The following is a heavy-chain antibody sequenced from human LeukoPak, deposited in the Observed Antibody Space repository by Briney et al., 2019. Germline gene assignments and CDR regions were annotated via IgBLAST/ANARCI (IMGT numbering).Heavy chain of an antibody. D-gene: IGHD5-18*01. CDR2: IYYIGRT. V-gene: IGHV4-39*06. J-gene: IGHJ4*02. CDR1: GGSISSSSYY. CDR3: ARRFGYSYHYFHY. Sequence: SETLSLTCTGSGGSISSSSYYLGGIREPAGKGLEWIGSIYYIGRTYYNPCLKSRGTISVDTSQKPLSLQPSSVTPQDTAVYYCARRFGYSYHYFHYSGQGTLATVSS.